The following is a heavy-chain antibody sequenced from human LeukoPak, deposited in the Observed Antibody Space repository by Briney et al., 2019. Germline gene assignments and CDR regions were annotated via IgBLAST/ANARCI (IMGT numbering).Heavy chain of an antibody. CDR1: GFTFSSYE. D-gene: IGHD3-22*01. J-gene: IGHJ4*02. V-gene: IGHV3-21*01. CDR2: ISSSSSYI. Sequence: GGSLRLSCAASGFTFSSYEMNWVRQAPGKGLEWVSSISSSSSYIYYADSVKGRFTISRDNAKNSLYLQMNSLRAEDTAVYYCARVDSSGYYPPWFFDYWGQGTLVTVSS. CDR3: ARVDSSGYYPPWFFDY.